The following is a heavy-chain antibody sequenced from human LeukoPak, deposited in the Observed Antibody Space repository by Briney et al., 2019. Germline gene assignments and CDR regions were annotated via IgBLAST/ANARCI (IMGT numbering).Heavy chain of an antibody. J-gene: IGHJ4*02. D-gene: IGHD6-13*01. Sequence: WGSLRLSCAASGFTFSSYAMHRVRQAPGKGLEWVAIISYDGSNKYYADSVKGRFTISRDNSKNTLYLQMNSLRAEDTAVYYCARDTDSWYFDYWGQGTLVTVSS. CDR1: GFTFSSYA. CDR3: ARDTDSWYFDY. V-gene: IGHV3-30*04. CDR2: ISYDGSNK.